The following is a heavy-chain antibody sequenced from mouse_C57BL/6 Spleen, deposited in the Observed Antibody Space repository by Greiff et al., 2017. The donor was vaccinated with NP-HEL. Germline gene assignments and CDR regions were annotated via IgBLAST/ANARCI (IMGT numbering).Heavy chain of an antibody. J-gene: IGHJ3*01. CDR3: ARHESTTAVGGFAY. Sequence: EVQLVESGGDLVKPGGSLKLSCAASGFTFSSYGMSWVRQTPDKRLEWVATISSGGSYTYYPDSVKGRFTISRDNAKNTLYLQMSSLKSEDTAMYYCARHESTTAVGGFAYWGQGTLVTVSA. CDR1: GFTFSSYG. D-gene: IGHD1-2*01. V-gene: IGHV5-6*01. CDR2: ISSGGSYT.